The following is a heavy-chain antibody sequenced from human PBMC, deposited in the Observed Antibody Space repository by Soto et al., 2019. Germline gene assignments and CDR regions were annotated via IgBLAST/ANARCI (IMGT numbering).Heavy chain of an antibody. Sequence: GGSLRLSCAASGFTFSSYWMHWVRQAPGKGLVWVSRINSDGSSTSYADSVKGRFTISRDNAKNTLYLQMNCLRAEDTAVYYCARVGEGRNDFWSGSDYYYYYGMDVWGQGTTVTVSS. CDR2: INSDGSST. D-gene: IGHD3-3*01. CDR1: GFTFSSYW. J-gene: IGHJ6*02. CDR3: ARVGEGRNDFWSGSDYYYYYGMDV. V-gene: IGHV3-74*01.